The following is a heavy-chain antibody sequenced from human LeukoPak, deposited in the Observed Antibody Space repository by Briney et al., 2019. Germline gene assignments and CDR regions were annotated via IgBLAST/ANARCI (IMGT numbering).Heavy chain of an antibody. CDR2: IYSGGST. CDR3: ARGYYDSSGYYYLFGN. J-gene: IGHJ4*02. D-gene: IGHD3-22*01. V-gene: IGHV3-53*01. Sequence: GGSLRLSCAASGFTVSSNYMSWVRQAPGKGLEWVSVIYSGGSTYYADSVKGRFTISRDNSKNTMYLQMNSLRAEDTAVYYCARGYYDSSGYYYLFGNWGQGTLVTVSS. CDR1: GFTVSSNY.